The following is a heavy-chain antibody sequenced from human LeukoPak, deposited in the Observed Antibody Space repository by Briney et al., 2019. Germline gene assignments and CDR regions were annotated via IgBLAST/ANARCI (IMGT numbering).Heavy chain of an antibody. CDR2: IWYDGSNK. V-gene: IGHV3-33*01. D-gene: IGHD5-12*01. CDR1: GFTFSSYG. Sequence: GGSLRLSCAASGFTFSSYGMHWVRQAPGKGLEWGAVIWYDGSNKYYADSVKGRFTISRDNSKNTLYLQMNSLRAEDTAVYYCARDILTKQAYSGYDNWGQGTLVTVSS. CDR3: ARDILTKQAYSGYDN. J-gene: IGHJ4*02.